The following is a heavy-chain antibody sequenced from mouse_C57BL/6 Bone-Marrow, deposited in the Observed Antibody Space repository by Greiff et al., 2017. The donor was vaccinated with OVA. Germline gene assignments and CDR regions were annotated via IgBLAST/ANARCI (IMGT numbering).Heavy chain of an antibody. CDR2: INPSSGYT. J-gene: IGHJ3*01. CDR3: ARWIYYGNYDWFAY. V-gene: IGHV1-4*01. CDR1: GYTFTSYT. Sequence: LQESGAELARPGASVKMSCKASGYTFTSYTMHWVKQRPGQGLEWIGYINPSSGYTKYNQKFKDKATLTADRSSSTAYMQLSSLTSEDSAVYYCARWIYYGNYDWFAYWGQGTLVTVSA. D-gene: IGHD2-1*01.